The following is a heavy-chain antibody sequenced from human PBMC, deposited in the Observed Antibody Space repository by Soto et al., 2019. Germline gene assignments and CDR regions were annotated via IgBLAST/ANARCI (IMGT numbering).Heavy chain of an antibody. J-gene: IGHJ5*02. CDR1: GGTFSSYA. D-gene: IGHD6-13*01. Sequence: SVKVSCKASGGTFSSYAISWVRQAPGQGLEWMGGIIPIFGTANYAQKFQGRVTITADKSTSTAYMELSSLRSEDTAVYYCARTRAAGYSWFDPWGQGTLVTVSS. CDR3: ARTRAAGYSWFDP. V-gene: IGHV1-69*06. CDR2: IIPIFGTA.